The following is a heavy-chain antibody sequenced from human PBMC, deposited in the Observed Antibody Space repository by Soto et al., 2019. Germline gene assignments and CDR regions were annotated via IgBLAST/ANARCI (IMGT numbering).Heavy chain of an antibody. CDR1: GGTFSSYA. CDR2: IIPIFGTA. J-gene: IGHJ4*02. V-gene: IGHV1-69*13. CDR3: ARAGGYDILTGYYTDLFDY. D-gene: IGHD3-9*01. Sequence: SVNVSCKASGGTFSSYAISWVLRAPGQGLEWMGGIIPIFGTANYAQKFQGRVTITADESTSTAYMELSSLRSEDTAVYYCARAGGYDILTGYYTDLFDYWGQGTLVTVSS.